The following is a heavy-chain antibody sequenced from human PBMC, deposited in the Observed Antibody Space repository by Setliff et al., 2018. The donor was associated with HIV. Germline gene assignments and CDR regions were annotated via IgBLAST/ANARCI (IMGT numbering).Heavy chain of an antibody. D-gene: IGHD3-10*01. Sequence: SETLSLTCAVYGGSFSGFYWTWIRQPPGKGLEWIGEINDNGSTNYNPSLKSRVTISVDTSKNQFSLKLSSVTAADTAVYYCARVRGRYYYHYAMDVWGQGTTVTVSS. CDR1: GGSFSGFY. J-gene: IGHJ6*02. V-gene: IGHV4-34*01. CDR3: ARVRGRYYYHYAMDV. CDR2: INDNGST.